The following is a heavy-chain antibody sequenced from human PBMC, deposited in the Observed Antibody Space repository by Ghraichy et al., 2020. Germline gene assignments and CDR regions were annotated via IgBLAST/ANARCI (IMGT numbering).Heavy chain of an antibody. CDR2: IKTNSGGT. CDR3: ATLSVNSRRYGMDV. V-gene: IGHV1-2*02. D-gene: IGHD4-23*01. Sequence: MGGIKTNSGGTNYAQKFQGRVTMTRDTSISTAYMELSRLRSDDTAVYYCATLSVNSRRYGMDVWGQGT. J-gene: IGHJ6*02.